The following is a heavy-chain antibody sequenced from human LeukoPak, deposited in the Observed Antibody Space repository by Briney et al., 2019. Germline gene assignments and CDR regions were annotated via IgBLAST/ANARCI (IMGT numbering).Heavy chain of an antibody. Sequence: PSETLSLTCTVSGGSISSYYWSWIRQPPGKGLEWIGYIHYSGITNYNPSLKSRVTISLDTSKNQFSLKLSSVTAADTAVYYCARGNQYSSGWYPDYWGQGTLVTVSS. D-gene: IGHD6-19*01. V-gene: IGHV4-59*01. CDR2: IHYSGIT. J-gene: IGHJ4*02. CDR1: GGSISSYY. CDR3: ARGNQYSSGWYPDY.